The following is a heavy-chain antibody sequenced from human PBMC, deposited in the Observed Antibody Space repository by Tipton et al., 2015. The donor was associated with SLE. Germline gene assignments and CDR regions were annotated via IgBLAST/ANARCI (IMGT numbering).Heavy chain of an antibody. V-gene: IGHV3-30*04. CDR3: TTNSNDY. CDR2: ISYDGSSK. D-gene: IGHD4-23*01. CDR1: GFTFSSSG. J-gene: IGHJ4*02. Sequence: QLVQSGGGVVQPGRSLRLSCTASGFTFSSSGTHWVRQAPGKGLEWVAVISYDGSSKYYADSVKGRFTISRDNSKNTLYLQMNSLRSEDTAIYYCTTNSNDYWGQGSLVTVSS.